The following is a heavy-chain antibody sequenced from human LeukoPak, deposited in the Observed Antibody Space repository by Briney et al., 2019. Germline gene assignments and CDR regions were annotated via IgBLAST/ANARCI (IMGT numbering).Heavy chain of an antibody. CDR3: ASTGYSSGWYYFDY. J-gene: IGHJ4*02. V-gene: IGHV4-39*01. CDR1: GGSISSSSYY. D-gene: IGHD6-19*01. Sequence: PSETLSLTCTVSGGSISSSSYYWGWIRQPPGKGLEWIGSIYYSWSTYDNPSLKSRGTISVDTSKNQFSLKLSSVTAADTAVYYCASTGYSSGWYYFDYWGQGTLVTVSS. CDR2: IYYSWST.